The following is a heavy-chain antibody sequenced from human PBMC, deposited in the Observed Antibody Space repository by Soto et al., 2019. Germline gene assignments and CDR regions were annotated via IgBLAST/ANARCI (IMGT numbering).Heavy chain of an antibody. V-gene: IGHV4-4*07. J-gene: IGHJ4*02. CDR1: GDSLSTYY. D-gene: IGHD3-16*02. CDR3: ARESVSGTYRFDS. Sequence: SETLSLTCTVSGDSLSTYYWSWIRQPAGERLEWIGRIHDTGRTNYNPSLKSRVTMSVDTSKNQFSLRVNPVTAADTAVYYCARESVSGTYRFDSWGQGTLVTVSS. CDR2: IHDTGRT.